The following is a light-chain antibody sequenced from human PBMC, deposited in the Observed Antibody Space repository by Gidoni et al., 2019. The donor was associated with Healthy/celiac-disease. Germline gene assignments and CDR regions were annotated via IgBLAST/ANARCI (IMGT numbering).Light chain of an antibody. V-gene: IGKV3-15*01. J-gene: IGKJ1*01. CDR3: KQSNSWPGA. CDR1: QSVSSN. Sequence: EIGMTQSPATLSVSPGERATLSCRASQSVSSNLAWYQQKPGEAPRLLIYGASSRAIGIPARFSGSGSGTEFTLTISSLQSEDFAVYYCKQSNSWPGAFGQGTQVEIK. CDR2: GAS.